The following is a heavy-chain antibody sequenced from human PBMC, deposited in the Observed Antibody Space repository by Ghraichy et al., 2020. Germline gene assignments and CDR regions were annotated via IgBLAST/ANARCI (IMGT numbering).Heavy chain of an antibody. D-gene: IGHD1-7*01. CDR1: GFTFSNYA. CDR3: AKEVRELFYAYYHMDV. V-gene: IGHV3-23*01. CDR2: ISGSGATT. J-gene: IGHJ6*03. Sequence: GESLNISCAASGFTFSNYAMSWVRQAPGKGLEWVSGISGSGATTYHADSVKGRFTISRDNSKNTLYLQMNSLRAEDTAVYYCAKEVRELFYAYYHMDVWGKGTSVTVSS.